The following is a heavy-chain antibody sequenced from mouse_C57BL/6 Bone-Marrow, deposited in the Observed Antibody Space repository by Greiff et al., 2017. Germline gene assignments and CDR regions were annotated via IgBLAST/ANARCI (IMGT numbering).Heavy chain of an antibody. CDR2: IYPRDGST. D-gene: IGHD1-1*01. V-gene: IGHV1-85*01. Sequence: VQLMESGPELVKPGASVKLSCKASGYTFTSYDINWVKQRPGQGLEWIGLIYPRDGSTKYNEKFKGKATLTVDTSSSTAYMELHSLTSEDSAVYFCARDYGSSYWYFDVWGTGTTVTVSS. J-gene: IGHJ1*03. CDR1: GYTFTSYD. CDR3: ARDYGSSYWYFDV.